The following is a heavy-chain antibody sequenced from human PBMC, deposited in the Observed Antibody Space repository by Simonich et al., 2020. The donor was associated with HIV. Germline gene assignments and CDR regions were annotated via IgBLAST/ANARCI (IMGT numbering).Heavy chain of an antibody. J-gene: IGHJ5*02. CDR3: ARDYYDSSGDNHFDP. D-gene: IGHD3-22*01. CDR1: GYSISSGYY. V-gene: IGHV4-38-2*02. CDR2: IYHSGNT. Sequence: QVQLQESGPGLVKPSETLSLTCAVSGYSISSGYYWGWIRQPPGKGLEWIGSIYHSGNTYYNPSLKSRVTISVDTSKNQFSLKLSSVTAADTAVYYCARDYYDSSGDNHFDPWGQGTLVTVSS.